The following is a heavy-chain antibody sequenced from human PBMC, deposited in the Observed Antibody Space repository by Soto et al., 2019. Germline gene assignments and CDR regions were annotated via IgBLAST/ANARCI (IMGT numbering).Heavy chain of an antibody. CDR3: ARESSSSTQLDY. CDR2: ISSSSSYI. V-gene: IGHV3-21*01. CDR1: GFTFSSYS. J-gene: IGHJ4*02. Sequence: GGSLRLSCAASGFTFSSYSMNWVRQAPGKGLEWVSSISSSSSYIYYADSVKGRFTISRDNAKNSLYLQMNSLRAEDTAVYYCARESSSSTQLDYWGQGTLVTVSS. D-gene: IGHD6-6*01.